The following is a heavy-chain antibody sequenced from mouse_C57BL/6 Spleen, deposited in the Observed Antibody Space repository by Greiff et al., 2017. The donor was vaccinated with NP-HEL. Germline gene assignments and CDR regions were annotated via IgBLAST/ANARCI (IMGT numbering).Heavy chain of an antibody. CDR3: TRGYSNYYWYFDV. J-gene: IGHJ1*03. D-gene: IGHD2-5*01. CDR1: GFTFSSYA. Sequence: EVQVVESGEGLVKPGGSLKLSCAASGFTFSSYAMSWVRQTPEKRLEWVAYISSGGDYIYYADTVKGRFTISRDNARNTLYLQMSSLKSEDTAMYYCTRGYSNYYWYFDVWGTGTTVTVSS. CDR2: ISSGGDYI. V-gene: IGHV5-9-1*02.